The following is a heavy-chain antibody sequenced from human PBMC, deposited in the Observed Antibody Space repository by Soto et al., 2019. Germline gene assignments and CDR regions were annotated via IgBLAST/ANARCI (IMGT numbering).Heavy chain of an antibody. CDR2: INAGNGNT. V-gene: IGHV1-3*05. Sequence: QVQLVQSGAEEKKPGASVKVSCKASGYTFTGYAMHWVRQAPGQRLEWMGWINAGNGNTKYSQKFQGRVTITRDTSANAAYMELSSLSSEDTAVYYCARAVAVAADFDYWGQGTLVTVSS. CDR3: ARAVAVAADFDY. J-gene: IGHJ4*02. CDR1: GYTFTGYA. D-gene: IGHD6-19*01.